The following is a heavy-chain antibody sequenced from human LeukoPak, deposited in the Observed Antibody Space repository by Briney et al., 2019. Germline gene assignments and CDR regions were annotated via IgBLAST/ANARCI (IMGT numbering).Heavy chain of an antibody. CDR3: AKEGYYGSGSYSPDAFDI. V-gene: IGHV3-33*06. CDR2: IWYGGSNK. D-gene: IGHD3-10*01. Sequence: GGSLRLSCAASGFTFSSYGMHWVRQAPGKGLEWVAVIWYGGSNKYYADSVKGRFTISRDNSKNTLYLQMNSLRAEDTAVYYCAKEGYYGSGSYSPDAFDIWGQGTMVTVSS. CDR1: GFTFSSYG. J-gene: IGHJ3*02.